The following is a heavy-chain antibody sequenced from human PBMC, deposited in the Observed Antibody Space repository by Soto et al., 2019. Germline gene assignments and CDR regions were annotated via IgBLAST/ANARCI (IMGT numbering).Heavy chain of an antibody. Sequence: SETLSLTCAVYGGSFSGYYWSWIRQPPGKGLEWIGEINHSGSTNYNPSLKSRVTISVDTSKNQFSLKLSSVTAADTAVYYCARGEAARPFDDYWGQGTLVTVSS. CDR1: GGSFSGYY. CDR3: ARGEAARPFDDY. J-gene: IGHJ4*02. D-gene: IGHD6-6*01. V-gene: IGHV4-34*01. CDR2: INHSGST.